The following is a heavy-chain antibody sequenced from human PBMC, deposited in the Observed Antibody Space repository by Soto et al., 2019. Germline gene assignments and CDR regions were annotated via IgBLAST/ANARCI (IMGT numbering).Heavy chain of an antibody. CDR1: GYTFTMYD. V-gene: IGHV1-8*01. Sequence: ASVKVSCKASGYTFTMYDINCVLQATGQWRDGMGWMNPNSGNTGYAQKFQGRVTMTRNTSISTAYMELSSLRSEDTAVYYCARMGGYSGYDSYYYYYYGMDVWGQGTTVTVSS. CDR3: ARMGGYSGYDSYYYYYYGMDV. J-gene: IGHJ6*02. CDR2: MNPNSGNT. D-gene: IGHD5-12*01.